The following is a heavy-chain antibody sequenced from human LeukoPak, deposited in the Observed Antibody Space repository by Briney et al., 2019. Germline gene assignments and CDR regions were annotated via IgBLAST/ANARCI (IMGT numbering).Heavy chain of an antibody. D-gene: IGHD3-10*01. V-gene: IGHV3-23*01. CDR2: ISGSGGST. CDR3: AKVGPRAKVTDS. J-gene: IGHJ5*01. Sequence: GGSLRLSCVASGFTFSRFAMSWVRQAPGKGLESASAISGSGGSTYYADSVKGRFTISRDNSKNTLYLQMNSLRAEDTAVYYRAKVGPRAKVTDSCGHGTLLTVSS. CDR1: GFTFSRFA.